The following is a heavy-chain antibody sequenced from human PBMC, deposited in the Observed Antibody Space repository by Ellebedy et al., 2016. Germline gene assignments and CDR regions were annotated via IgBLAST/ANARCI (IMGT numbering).Heavy chain of an antibody. V-gene: IGHV3-7*01. Sequence: GESLKISCSASGFTFSNSWMDWVRQAPGKGLEWVANINQDGSEKYYVDSVKGRFTISRDNTKNSLYLQMNSLRAEDTAVYYCSRVLDDWGQGTLVTVSS. CDR1: GFTFSNSW. CDR3: SRVLDD. CDR2: INQDGSEK. J-gene: IGHJ4*02.